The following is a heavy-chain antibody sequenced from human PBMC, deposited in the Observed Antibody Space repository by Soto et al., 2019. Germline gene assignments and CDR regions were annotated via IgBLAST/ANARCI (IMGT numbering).Heavy chain of an antibody. D-gene: IGHD4-17*01. CDR2: IYWDDDK. CDR1: GFSLSTYHMG. CDR3: AHAGDYDLLTFDH. Sequence: QITLKASGPTLVRPAQTLTLTCDFSGFSLSTYHMGVAWIHQPHGKALEWLALIYWDDDKRYSPSLKDRLAISKDTSSNQVVLTITHIDPGDSATYFCAHAGDYDLLTFDHWGPGTLVTVSS. J-gene: IGHJ4*02. V-gene: IGHV2-5*02.